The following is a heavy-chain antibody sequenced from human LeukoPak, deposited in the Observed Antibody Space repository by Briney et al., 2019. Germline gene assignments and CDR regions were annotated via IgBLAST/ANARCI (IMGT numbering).Heavy chain of an antibody. Sequence: ASVKVSCKASGYTFTGYYIHWVRQAPGQGFEWMGWINPNSGGTNYAQKFQGRVTMTRDTSISTAYMELSRLRSEDTAVYYCAREISNRAVAAFDYWGQGTLVTVSS. J-gene: IGHJ4*02. D-gene: IGHD6-19*01. V-gene: IGHV1-2*02. CDR2: INPNSGGT. CDR1: GYTFTGYY. CDR3: AREISNRAVAAFDY.